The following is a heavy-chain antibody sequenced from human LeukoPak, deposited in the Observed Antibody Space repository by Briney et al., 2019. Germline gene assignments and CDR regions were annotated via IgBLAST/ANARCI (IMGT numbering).Heavy chain of an antibody. CDR1: GFTFSCYA. D-gene: IGHD3-22*01. Sequence: GGSLRLSCAASGFTFSCYAMSWVRQAPGKGLEWVSAISGSGGSTYYADSVKGRFTISRDNSKNTLYLQMNSLRAEDTAVYYCAKDIYYYDSSGPFDYWGQGTLVTVSS. J-gene: IGHJ4*02. CDR2: ISGSGGST. CDR3: AKDIYYYDSSGPFDY. V-gene: IGHV3-23*01.